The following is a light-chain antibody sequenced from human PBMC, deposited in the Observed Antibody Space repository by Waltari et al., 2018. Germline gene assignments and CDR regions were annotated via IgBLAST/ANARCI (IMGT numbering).Light chain of an antibody. V-gene: IGLV1-40*01. CDR1: SSNIGAGYD. J-gene: IGLJ1*01. CDR3: QSFDSSLSSHV. CDR2: ANN. Sequence: QSVLTQPPSVSGAPGQRVTISCTGSSSNIGAGYDVHWYQQFPGTAPRLLIRANNNRPSGVPDRFSGSTSGTSAALAVTGLQAEDGADYFCQSFDSSLSSHVFGTGTKVTVL.